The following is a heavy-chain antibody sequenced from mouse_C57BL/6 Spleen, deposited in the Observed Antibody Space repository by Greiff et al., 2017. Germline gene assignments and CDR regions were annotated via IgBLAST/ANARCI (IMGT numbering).Heavy chain of an antibody. Sequence: QVQLQQSGTELVKPGASVKLSCKASGYTFTSYWMPWVKQRPGQGLEWIGNINPSNGGTNYNGKFKGKATLTADKSSSTAYMQLSSLTSEDSAVYFCARSGGNPYAMDYWGKGTSVTGSS. V-gene: IGHV1-53*01. J-gene: IGHJ4*01. CDR3: ARSGGNPYAMDY. D-gene: IGHD2-1*01. CDR2: INPSNGGT. CDR1: GYTFTSYW.